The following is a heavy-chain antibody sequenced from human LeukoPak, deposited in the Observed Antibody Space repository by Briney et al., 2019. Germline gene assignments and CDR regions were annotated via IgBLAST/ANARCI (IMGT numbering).Heavy chain of an antibody. J-gene: IGHJ4*02. CDR2: IKSKTDGGTT. CDR3: TTVLTINYYDSSGYWIYFDY. Sequence: GGSLRLSCAASGFTFSNNAMSWVRQAPGKGLEWVGRIKSKTDGGTTDYAAPVKGRFTISRDDSKNTLYLQMNSLKTEDTAVYYCTTVLTINYYDSSGYWIYFDYWGQGTLVTVSS. D-gene: IGHD3-22*01. V-gene: IGHV3-15*01. CDR1: GFTFSNNA.